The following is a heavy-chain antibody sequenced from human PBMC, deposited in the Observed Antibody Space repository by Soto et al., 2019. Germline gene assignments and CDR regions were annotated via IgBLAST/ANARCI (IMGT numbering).Heavy chain of an antibody. Sequence: SVKVSCKASGGTFSSYAISWVRQAPGQGLEWMGGIIPIFGTANYAQKFQGRVTITADESTSTAYMELSSLRSEDTAVYYCARGLHSTSTADYYYGMDVWGQGTTVTVSS. CDR1: GGTFSSYA. D-gene: IGHD6-13*01. J-gene: IGHJ6*02. CDR2: IIPIFGTA. V-gene: IGHV1-69*13. CDR3: ARGLHSTSTADYYYGMDV.